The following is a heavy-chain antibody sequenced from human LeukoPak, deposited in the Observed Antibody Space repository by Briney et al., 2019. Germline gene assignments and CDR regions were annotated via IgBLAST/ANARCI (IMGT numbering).Heavy chain of an antibody. CDR3: ARDRGGSYTPLDY. CDR1: GFTFSSYS. J-gene: IGHJ4*02. Sequence: PGGSLRLSCAGSGFTFSSYSMNWVRQAPGKGLEWVSYISSSGSTVYYADSVKGRFTISRDNAKNSLYLQMNSLRAEDTAVYYCARDRGGSYTPLDYWGQGTLVTVSS. CDR2: ISSSGSTV. V-gene: IGHV3-48*04. D-gene: IGHD1-26*01.